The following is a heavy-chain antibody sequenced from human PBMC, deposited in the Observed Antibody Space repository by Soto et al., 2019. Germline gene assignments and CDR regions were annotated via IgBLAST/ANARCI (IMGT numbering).Heavy chain of an antibody. V-gene: IGHV4-38-2*01. CDR1: GSCISSGYY. CDR2: IYYGGST. J-gene: IGHJ5*02. CDR3: ARVGPWVPYYYDSSPYTFENWFDP. Sequence: SETLSLTCAVSGSCISSGYYWGWLRQVPGEGLEWMGSIYYGGSTYYNPSLNSRVTLSIDMTNNHVSLILNSVTAADTAVYYCARVGPWVPYYYDSSPYTFENWFDPWGQGTLVTVPS. D-gene: IGHD3-22*01.